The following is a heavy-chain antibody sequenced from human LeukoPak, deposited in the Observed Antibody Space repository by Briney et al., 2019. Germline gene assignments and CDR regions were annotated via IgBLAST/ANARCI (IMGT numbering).Heavy chain of an antibody. Sequence: ASVKVSCKASGFTFTGYYIHCVRQAPGQGLECIGYSNPLSGGTNSPQKYQGRVTMTTDTSISAAYMELSSLISDDTAMYYCVREGNELLSKNFDYWGQGTLVTVSS. J-gene: IGHJ4*02. CDR1: GFTFTGYY. V-gene: IGHV1-2*02. CDR3: VREGNELLSKNFDY. CDR2: SNPLSGGT. D-gene: IGHD2-21*02.